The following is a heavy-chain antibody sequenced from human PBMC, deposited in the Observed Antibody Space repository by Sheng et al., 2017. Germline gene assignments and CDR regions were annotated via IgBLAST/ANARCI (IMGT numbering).Heavy chain of an antibody. J-gene: IGHJ6*03. CDR1: GGSISSHY. Sequence: QVQLQESGPGLVKPSETLSLTCTVSGGSISSHYWSWIRQPPGKGLEWIGYIYYSGNNNYNPSLKSRVTISLDTSKNQFSLRLRSVTAADTAVYYCARDYYSGYPSRYMDVWGKGTTVTVSS. V-gene: IGHV4-59*11. CDR2: IYYSGNN. D-gene: IGHD5-12*01. CDR3: ARDYYSGYPSRYMDV.